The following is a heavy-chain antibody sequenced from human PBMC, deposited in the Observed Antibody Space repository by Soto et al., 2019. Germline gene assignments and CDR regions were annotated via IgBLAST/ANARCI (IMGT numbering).Heavy chain of an antibody. Sequence: ASVEVSCKASGYTFASSARRWVRQAHGQRLEWMGWINAGNGNTKYSQKFQGRVTITRDTSASTAYMELSSLRSEDTAVYYCARGVSRYYDILTGYSTEYFQHWGQGTLVTVSS. D-gene: IGHD3-9*01. CDR3: ARGVSRYYDILTGYSTEYFQH. J-gene: IGHJ1*01. CDR1: GYTFASSA. CDR2: INAGNGNT. V-gene: IGHV1-3*01.